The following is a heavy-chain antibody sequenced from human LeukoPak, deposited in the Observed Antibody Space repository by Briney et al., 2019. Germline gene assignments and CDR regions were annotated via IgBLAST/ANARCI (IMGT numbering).Heavy chain of an antibody. J-gene: IGHJ4*02. Sequence: PSETLSLTCAVYGGSFSGYYWSWIRQPPGKGLEWIGYIYYSGSTNYRPSLKSRVAISVDRSKNQFSLKLTSMTAADTAVYYCARAPHFFDAVGSRYYFDYWGQGTLVTVSS. V-gene: IGHV4-59*12. D-gene: IGHD3-10*01. CDR3: ARAPHFFDAVGSRYYFDY. CDR2: IYYSGST. CDR1: GGSFSGYY.